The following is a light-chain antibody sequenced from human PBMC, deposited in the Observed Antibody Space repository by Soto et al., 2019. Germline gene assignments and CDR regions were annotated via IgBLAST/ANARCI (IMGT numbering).Light chain of an antibody. CDR1: SSNIGAGYD. CDR3: QSYDSSLSGHVV. Sequence: QAVLTQPPSVSAAPGQMVTISCTGSSSNIGAGYDVHWYQQLPGTAPKLLIYGNSNRPSGVPDRFSGSKSGTSASLAITGLQAEDEADYYCQSYDSSLSGHVVFGGGTKVTVL. J-gene: IGLJ2*01. V-gene: IGLV1-40*01. CDR2: GNS.